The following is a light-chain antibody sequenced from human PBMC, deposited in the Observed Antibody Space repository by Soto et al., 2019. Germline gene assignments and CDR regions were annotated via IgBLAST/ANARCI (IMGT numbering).Light chain of an antibody. Sequence: QPVLTQPPSASGTPGQRVAISCSGSRSNIESNTVNWYQQLPGAAPKLLIFSNNQRPSGVPDRFSGSKSGTSASLAISGLQSEDEADYFCASWDASLNGWMFGGGTQLTVL. CDR1: RSNIESNT. V-gene: IGLV1-44*01. J-gene: IGLJ3*02. CDR2: SNN. CDR3: ASWDASLNGWM.